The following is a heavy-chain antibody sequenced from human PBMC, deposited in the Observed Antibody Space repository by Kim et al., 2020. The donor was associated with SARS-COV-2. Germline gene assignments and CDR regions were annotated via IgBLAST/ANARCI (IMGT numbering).Heavy chain of an antibody. V-gene: IGHV3-33*01. Sequence: YYSDFVKVRFSISRDKSNKTLYLQMNSLRAEDTALYYCARGKSVGAVDLDYWGQGTLVSVSS. J-gene: IGHJ4*01. CDR3: ARGKSVGAVDLDY.